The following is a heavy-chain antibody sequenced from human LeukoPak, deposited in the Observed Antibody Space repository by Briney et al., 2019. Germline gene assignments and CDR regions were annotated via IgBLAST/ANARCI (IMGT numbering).Heavy chain of an antibody. J-gene: IGHJ4*02. CDR2: IYHSGST. D-gene: IGHD6-19*01. CDR3: ASGSGWQVDY. V-gene: IGHV4-38-2*02. Sequence: SETLSLTCTVSGYSISSGYYWGWIRQPPGKGLEWIGSIYHSGSTYYNPSLKSRVTMSVDTSKNQLSLKLTSVTAADTAVYYCASGSGWQVDYWGQGILVTVSS. CDR1: GYSISSGYY.